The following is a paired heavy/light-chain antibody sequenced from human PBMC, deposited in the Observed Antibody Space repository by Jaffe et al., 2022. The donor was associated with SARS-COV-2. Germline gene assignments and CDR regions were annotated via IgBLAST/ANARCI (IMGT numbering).Heavy chain of an antibody. CDR1: GGSISSTNYY. D-gene: IGHD1-26*01. Sequence: QLQLQESGPGLVKPSETLSLTCTVSGGSISSTNYYWGWIRQPPGKGLEWTGIIYYSGSSYHNPSLKSRVTISVDTSKNQFSLRLSSVTAADTAVYYCARLVRSGSYYDYWGQGTLVTVSS. V-gene: IGHV4-39*01. J-gene: IGHJ4*02. CDR3: ARLVRSGSYYDY. CDR2: IYYSGSS.
Light chain of an antibody. CDR2: EGS. V-gene: IGLV2-23*01. J-gene: IGLJ3*02. Sequence: QSALTQPASVSGSPGQSITLSCTGTSSDVGSYNLVSWYQQHPGKAPKFMIYEGSKRPSGVSNRFSGSKSGNTASLTISGLQAEDEADYYCCSFVGSNTWVFGGGTKLTVL. CDR1: SSDVGSYNL. CDR3: CSFVGSNTWV.